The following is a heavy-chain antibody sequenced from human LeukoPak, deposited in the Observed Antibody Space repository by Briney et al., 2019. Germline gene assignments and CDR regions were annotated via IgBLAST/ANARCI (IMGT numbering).Heavy chain of an antibody. D-gene: IGHD2-15*01. CDR2: ISSSGSTI. CDR3: ARDWYDAFDI. CDR1: GFTFSSYE. Sequence: PGGSLRLSCAASGFTFSSYEMNWVRQAPGKGLEWVSYISSSGSTIYYADSVKGRFTISRDNAKNSLYLQMNSLRAEDTAVYYCARDWYDAFDIWGQGTMVTVSS. J-gene: IGHJ3*02. V-gene: IGHV3-48*03.